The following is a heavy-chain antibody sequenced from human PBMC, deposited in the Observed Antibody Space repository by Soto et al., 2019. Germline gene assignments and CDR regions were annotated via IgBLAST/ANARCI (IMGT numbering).Heavy chain of an antibody. CDR3: ARGNNNDDAFDI. CDR2: IYHSGST. V-gene: IGHV4-4*02. Sequence: SETLSLTCAVSGGSISSSNWWSWVRQPPGKGLEWIGEIYHSGSTNYNPSLKSRVTILVDKSKNQFSLRLTSLTAADTALYYCARGNNNDDAFDIWGHGTMVTVSS. J-gene: IGHJ3*02. D-gene: IGHD1-1*01. CDR1: GGSISSSNW.